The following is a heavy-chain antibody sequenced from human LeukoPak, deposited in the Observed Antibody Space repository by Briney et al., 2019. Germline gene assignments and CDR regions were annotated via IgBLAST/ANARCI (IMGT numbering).Heavy chain of an antibody. CDR3: AKVTYGSGTYGAFDY. J-gene: IGHJ4*02. Sequence: GGSLRLSCAASGFTFSSYSMNWVRQAPGKGLEWVSSISSSSSYIYYADSVKGRFTISKDNSKNTLYLQMNSLRAEDTAVYYCAKVTYGSGTYGAFDYWGQGTLVTVSS. V-gene: IGHV3-21*04. CDR2: ISSSSSYI. CDR1: GFTFSSYS. D-gene: IGHD3-10*01.